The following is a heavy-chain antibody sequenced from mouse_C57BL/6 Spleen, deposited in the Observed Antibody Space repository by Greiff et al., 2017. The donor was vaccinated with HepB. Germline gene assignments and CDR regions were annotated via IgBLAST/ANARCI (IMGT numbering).Heavy chain of an antibody. J-gene: IGHJ2*01. D-gene: IGHD1-1*01. CDR1: GYTFTSYW. CDR2: IDPSDSYT. V-gene: IGHV1-69*01. CDR3: ARSTTGSPFYY. Sequence: QVQLQQPGAELVMPGASVKLSCKASGYTFTSYWMHWVKQRPGQGLEWIGEIDPSDSYTNYNQKFKGKSTLTVDKSSSTAYMQLSSLTSEDSAVYYCARSTTGSPFYYWGPGTTLTVSS.